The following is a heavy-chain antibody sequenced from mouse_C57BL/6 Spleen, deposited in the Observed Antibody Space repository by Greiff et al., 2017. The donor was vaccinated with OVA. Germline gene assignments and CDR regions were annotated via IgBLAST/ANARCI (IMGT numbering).Heavy chain of an antibody. V-gene: IGHV1-66*01. D-gene: IGHD6-1*01. CDR2: IYPGSGNT. Sequence: VQLQQSGPELVKPGASVKISCKASGYSFTSYYIHWVKQRPGQGLEWIGWIYPGSGNTKYNEKFKGKATLTADTSSITAYMHLSSLTSEDSAVYYCARRGLLEFLYYFDYWGQGTTLTVSS. CDR1: GYSFTSYY. CDR3: ARRGLLEFLYYFDY. J-gene: IGHJ2*01.